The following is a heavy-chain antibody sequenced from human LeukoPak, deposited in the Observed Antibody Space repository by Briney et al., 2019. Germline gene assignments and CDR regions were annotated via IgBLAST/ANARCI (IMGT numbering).Heavy chain of an antibody. CDR1: GYTFTGYS. CDR3: ASSYCTNGVCAYYYYYMDV. Sequence: GASVTVSCKASGYTFTGYSMHWVRQAPGQGLEWMGWINPNSGGTNYAQKFQDRVNMTRDTSISTAYMELSRLRSDDTAVYYCASSYCTNGVCAYYYYYMDVWGKGTTVTVSS. D-gene: IGHD2-8*01. V-gene: IGHV1-2*02. J-gene: IGHJ6*03. CDR2: INPNSGGT.